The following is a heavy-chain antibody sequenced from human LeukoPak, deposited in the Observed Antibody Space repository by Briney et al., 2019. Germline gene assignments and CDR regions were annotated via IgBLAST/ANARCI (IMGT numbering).Heavy chain of an antibody. CDR2: ISDSGNT. J-gene: IGHJ4*02. CDR3: AKVTYGSGTYGAFDY. CDR1: GFTLSSYA. D-gene: IGHD3-10*01. Sequence: TGGSLRLSCAASGFTLSSYAMSWVRQAPGKGLEWVSAISDSGNTYHADSVKGRFTISRDNSKNTLYLQMNSLRAEDTAVYYCAKVTYGSGTYGAFDYWGQGTLVTVSS. V-gene: IGHV3-23*01.